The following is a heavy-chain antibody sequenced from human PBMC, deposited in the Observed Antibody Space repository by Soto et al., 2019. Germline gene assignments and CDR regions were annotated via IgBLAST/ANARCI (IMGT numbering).Heavy chain of an antibody. CDR3: ARVRIVGPRESYGMDV. V-gene: IGHV4-4*07. CDR2: IYTSGST. D-gene: IGHD1-26*01. J-gene: IGHJ6*02. CDR1: GGSISSYY. Sequence: LTCTVSGGSISSYYWSWIRQPAGKGLEWIGRIYTSGSTNYNPSLKSRVTMSVDTSKNQFSLKLSSVTAADTAVYYCARVRIVGPRESYGMDVWGQGTTVTVSS.